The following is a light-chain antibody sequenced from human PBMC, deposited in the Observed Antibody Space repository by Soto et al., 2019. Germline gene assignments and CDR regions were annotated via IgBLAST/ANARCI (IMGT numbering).Light chain of an antibody. CDR2: HTS. J-gene: IGKJ4*01. CDR1: QNAGSW. V-gene: IGKV1-12*01. CDR3: QHADGLRALT. Sequence: DIQMTQSPPFVSASVGDRVTISCRASQNAGSWLSWFHQKPGGAPNLLIFHTSRLQTGVPSRFAGRGSGTEFTLTIYSLQPEDFGTYYCQHADGLRALTFGGGTTVEI.